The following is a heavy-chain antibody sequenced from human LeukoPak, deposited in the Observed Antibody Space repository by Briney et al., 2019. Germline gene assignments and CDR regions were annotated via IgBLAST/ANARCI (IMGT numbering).Heavy chain of an antibody. J-gene: IGHJ6*03. V-gene: IGHV3-7*01. CDR1: GFTFSSYW. CDR2: IKQEGSEK. CDR3: ARLDYGSGSPTDYYYMDV. Sequence: PGGSLRLSCAASGFTFSSYWMSWVRQAPGKGLEWGANIKQEGSEKYYVDSVKGRFTISRDNAKNSLYLQMNSLRAEDTAVYYCARLDYGSGSPTDYYYMDVWGKGTTVTVSS. D-gene: IGHD3-10*01.